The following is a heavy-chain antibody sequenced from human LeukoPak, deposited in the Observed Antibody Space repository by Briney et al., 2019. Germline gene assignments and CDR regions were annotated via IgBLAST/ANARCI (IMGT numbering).Heavy chain of an antibody. CDR2: IYYSGST. V-gene: IGHV4-39*07. CDR1: GGSISSSSYY. Sequence: KPSETLSPTCTVSGGSISSSSYYWGWIRQPPGKGLEWIGSIYYSGSTYYNPSLKSRVTISVDTSKNQFSLKLSSVTAADTAVYYCARVYHYDFPRGAAFDIWGQGTMVTVSS. CDR3: ARVYHYDFPRGAAFDI. J-gene: IGHJ3*02. D-gene: IGHD3-3*01.